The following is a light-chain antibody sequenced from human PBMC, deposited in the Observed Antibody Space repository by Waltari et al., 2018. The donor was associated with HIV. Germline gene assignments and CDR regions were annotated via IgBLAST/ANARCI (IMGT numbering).Light chain of an antibody. CDR2: NND. Sequence: QSVVTQPPSASGTPGQGVTMSCSGSASNIGGNTVNWYQHPPQTAPKLLIYNNDERPSGVPDRFSASKTGTSASLDISGLQSEDEADYYCATWDDGLSGWVFGGGTKLTVL. J-gene: IGLJ3*02. CDR3: ATWDDGLSGWV. CDR1: ASNIGGNT. V-gene: IGLV1-44*01.